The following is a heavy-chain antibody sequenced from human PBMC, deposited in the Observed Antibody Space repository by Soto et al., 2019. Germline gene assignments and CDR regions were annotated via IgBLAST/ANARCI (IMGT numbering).Heavy chain of an antibody. Sequence: VQLLESGGGLEQPGGSLRLSCATFGFTFKTYAMTWVRQAPGKGLEWVAVISGSGGTIYYADSVKGRFTISRANSKDTVFLQLNSLRADASALYCCGKDKSAWRFFDFWGQGTQGTVSP. J-gene: IGHJ4*02. CDR3: GKDKSAWRFFDF. V-gene: IGHV3-23*01. CDR1: GFTFKTYA. CDR2: ISGSGGTI. D-gene: IGHD1-1*01.